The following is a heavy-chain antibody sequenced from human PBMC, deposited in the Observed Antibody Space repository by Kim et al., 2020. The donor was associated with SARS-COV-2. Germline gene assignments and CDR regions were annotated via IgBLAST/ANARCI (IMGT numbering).Heavy chain of an antibody. J-gene: IGHJ3*02. V-gene: IGHV1-18*01. D-gene: IGHD3-16*01. Sequence: ASVKVSCKASGYTFTSYGISWVRQAPGQGLEWMGRISAYNGNTNYAQKLQGRVTMTTDTSTSTAYMELRSLRSDDTAVYYCARVEFGGVIFRAFDIWGQGTMVTVSS. CDR2: ISAYNGNT. CDR1: GYTFTSYG. CDR3: ARVEFGGVIFRAFDI.